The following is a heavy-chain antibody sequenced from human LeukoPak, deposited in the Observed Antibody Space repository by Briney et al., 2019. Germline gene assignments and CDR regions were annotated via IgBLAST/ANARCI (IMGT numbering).Heavy chain of an antibody. CDR3: ARRSELDY. V-gene: IGHV1-2*06. CDR1: GYTFSDYY. Sequence: GASVKVSCKASGYTFSDYYMHWVRQAPGQGLEWMRRINADSGDTNYAQKFQGRVTMTRDTSISTAYMELSRLISDDTAVYYCARRSELDYWGQGTLVTVSS. CDR2: INADSGDT. D-gene: IGHD3-10*01. J-gene: IGHJ4*02.